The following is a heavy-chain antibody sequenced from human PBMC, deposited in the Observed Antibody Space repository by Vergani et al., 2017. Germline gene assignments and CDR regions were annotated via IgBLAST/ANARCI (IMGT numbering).Heavy chain of an antibody. D-gene: IGHD3-22*01. CDR1: GFTFSSYA. CDR3: AKISDSSGYSYYYYYMDV. V-gene: IGHV3-23*01. CDR2: ISGSGGST. J-gene: IGHJ6*03. Sequence: EVQLLESGGGLVQPGGSLRLSCAASGFTFSSYAMSWVRQAPGKGLEWVSAISGSGGSTYYADSVKGRFTISRDNSKNTLYLQMNSLRAEDTAVYYCAKISDSSGYSYYYYYMDVWGKGTTVTVSS.